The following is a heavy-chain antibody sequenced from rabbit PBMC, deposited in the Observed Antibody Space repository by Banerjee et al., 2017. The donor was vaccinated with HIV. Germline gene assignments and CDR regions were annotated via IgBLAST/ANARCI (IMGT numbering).Heavy chain of an antibody. Sequence: QSLEESGGDLVKPGASLTLTCTASGFSFSSSYWMCWVRQAPGKGLEWIACIYAGSSGTTWYAGWVNGRFTISRSTSLNTVTLQMTSLTAADTATYFCARRDASSSGAFKLWGPGTLVTVS. V-gene: IGHV1S40*01. CDR2: IYAGSSGTT. J-gene: IGHJ4*01. D-gene: IGHD1-1*01. CDR3: ARRDASSSGAFKL. CDR1: GFSFSSSYW.